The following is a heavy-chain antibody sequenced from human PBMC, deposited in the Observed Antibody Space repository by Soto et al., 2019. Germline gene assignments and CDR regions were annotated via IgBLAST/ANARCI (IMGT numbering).Heavy chain of an antibody. D-gene: IGHD3-16*01. CDR2: ISAYNGNT. CDR1: GYTFTSYG. V-gene: IGHV1-18*01. J-gene: IGHJ5*02. Sequence: QVQLVQSGAEVKKPGASVKVSCKASGYTFTSYGISWVRQAPGQGLEWMGWISAYNGNTNYAQKLQGRVTMTTDTSTSTAYMELRRLRSDDTAVYYCAGAGPGLSAGPNWSDPWGQGTLVTVSS. CDR3: AGAGPGLSAGPNWSDP.